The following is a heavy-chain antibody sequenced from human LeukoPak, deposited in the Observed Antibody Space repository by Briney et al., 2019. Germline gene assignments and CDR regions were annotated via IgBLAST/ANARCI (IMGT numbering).Heavy chain of an antibody. J-gene: IGHJ3*02. Sequence: SETLSLTCTVSGGSISSYYWSWMRQPPGKGLEWIGYIYYSGSTNYNPSLKSRVTISVDTSKNQFSLKLSSVTAADTAVYYCARDLISGPGAFDIWGQGTMVTVSS. CDR3: ARDLISGPGAFDI. D-gene: IGHD2-15*01. CDR1: GGSISSYY. CDR2: IYYSGST. V-gene: IGHV4-59*01.